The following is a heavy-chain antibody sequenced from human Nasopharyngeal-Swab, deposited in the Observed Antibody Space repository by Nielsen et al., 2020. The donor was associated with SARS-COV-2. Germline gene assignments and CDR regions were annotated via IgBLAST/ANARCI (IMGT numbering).Heavy chain of an antibody. CDR2: TRYDGSNQ. Sequence: GGSLRLSCAASGFTFSSFGMHWVRQAPGKGLEWVAFTRYDGSNQYYTDSVKGRFTISRDNSNNMLYLQMKNLRTEDTAVYYCARRKEILWLGSQRHGMDVWGQGTTVTVSS. V-gene: IGHV3-30*02. J-gene: IGHJ6*02. CDR3: ARRKEILWLGSQRHGMDV. D-gene: IGHD3-10*01. CDR1: GFTFSSFG.